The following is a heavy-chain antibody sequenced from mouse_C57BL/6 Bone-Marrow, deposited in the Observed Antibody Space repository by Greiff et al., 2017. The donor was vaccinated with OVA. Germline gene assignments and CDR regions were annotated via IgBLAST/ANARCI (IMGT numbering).Heavy chain of an antibody. CDR2: IYPGSGGT. D-gene: IGHD1-1*01. CDR1: GYTFTSYW. Sequence: QVQLQQPGAELVKPGASVKMSCKASGYTFTSYWITWVKQRPGQGLEWIGDIYPGSGGTNYNEQFMNKATLTVDTSSSTAYMLLSSLTSEDAAGYYCARRGTTVDYWGQGTTLTVSS. V-gene: IGHV1-55*01. J-gene: IGHJ2*01. CDR3: ARRGTTVDY.